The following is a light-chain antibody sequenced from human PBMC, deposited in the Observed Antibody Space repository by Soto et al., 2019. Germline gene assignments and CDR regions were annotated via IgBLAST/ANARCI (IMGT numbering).Light chain of an antibody. CDR1: ENIFKF. CDR3: QHYHSQSIT. J-gene: IGKJ4*01. V-gene: IGKV1-5*01. CDR2: AAS. Sequence: DILLIQSPATLSASVGDRITITWRASENIFKFLAWYQQRSGSAPNLLIYAASDLEKGVPSRFSGSGSGTEFTLTIDNLQPNDSATYFCQHYHSQSITFGGGTQVDVK.